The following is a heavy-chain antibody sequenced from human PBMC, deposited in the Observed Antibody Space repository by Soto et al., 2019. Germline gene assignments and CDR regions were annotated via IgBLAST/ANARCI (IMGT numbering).Heavy chain of an antibody. CDR2: ISGSGGST. J-gene: IGHJ4*02. Sequence: GGSMRLSWAAAGFPFSSYAMILVRQTQGKGLEWVSAISGSGGSTYYADSVKGRFTISRDNSKNTLYLQMNSLRAEDTAVYYCAKVTDYIWGSYRSHFDYWGQGTLVTVSS. D-gene: IGHD3-16*02. V-gene: IGHV3-23*01. CDR3: AKVTDYIWGSYRSHFDY. CDR1: GFPFSSYA.